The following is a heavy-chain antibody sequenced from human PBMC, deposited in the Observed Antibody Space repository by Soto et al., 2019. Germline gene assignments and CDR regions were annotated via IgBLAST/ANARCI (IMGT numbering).Heavy chain of an antibody. V-gene: IGHV3-23*01. Sequence: GGSLRLSCAASGFTFSSYAMSWVRQAPGKGLEWVSAISGSGGSTYYADSVKGRFTISRDNSKNTLYLQMNSLRAEDTAVYYCAKDLEGHTIFGVVMDNAFDIWGQGTMVTVSS. J-gene: IGHJ3*02. D-gene: IGHD3-3*01. CDR1: GFTFSSYA. CDR3: AKDLEGHTIFGVVMDNAFDI. CDR2: ISGSGGST.